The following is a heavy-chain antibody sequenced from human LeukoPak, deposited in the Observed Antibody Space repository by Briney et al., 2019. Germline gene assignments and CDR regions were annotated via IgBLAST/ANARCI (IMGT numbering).Heavy chain of an antibody. V-gene: IGHV4-38-2*02. CDR2: IYHTGST. Sequence: PSETLCLTCSVSTYSLKSGFYWGWIRQPPGKGLEWVATIYHTGSTYYNPSLKSRVTMSVDTSKNQFSLNLNSVTAADTAVYYCGRLVAHYDILTGYYTENYFDSWGQGTLVTVSS. J-gene: IGHJ4*02. CDR1: TYSLKSGFY. D-gene: IGHD3-9*01. CDR3: GRLVAHYDILTGYYTENYFDS.